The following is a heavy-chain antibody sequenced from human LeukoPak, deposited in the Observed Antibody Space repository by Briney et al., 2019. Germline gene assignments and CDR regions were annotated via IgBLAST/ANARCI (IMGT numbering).Heavy chain of an antibody. CDR2: IYYSGST. D-gene: IGHD3-9*01. J-gene: IGHJ4*02. V-gene: IGHV4-39*07. CDR1: GDSISSSSYY. CDR3: ASGLMDYDFLTGYLDY. Sequence: PSETLSLTCTVSGDSISSSSYYWGWIRQPPGKGLEWIGSIYYSGSTYYNSSLKSRVTISVDTSKNHFSLKLSSVTAADTAVYFCASGLMDYDFLTGYLDYWGQGTLVTVSS.